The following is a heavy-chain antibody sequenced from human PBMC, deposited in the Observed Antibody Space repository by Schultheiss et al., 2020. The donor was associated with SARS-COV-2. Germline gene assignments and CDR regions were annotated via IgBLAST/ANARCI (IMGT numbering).Heavy chain of an antibody. CDR2: IKTDGTYT. V-gene: IGHV3-74*01. CDR3: TGYNWASPFDY. Sequence: GGSLRLSCAASGFTFSSYSMNWVRQAPGKGLVWVARIKTDGTYTVYADSVKGRFTISRDNAKNTLYLQMNSLRAEDTAVYYCTGYNWASPFDYWGQGALVTVSS. CDR1: GFTFSSYS. D-gene: IGHD1-20*01. J-gene: IGHJ4*02.